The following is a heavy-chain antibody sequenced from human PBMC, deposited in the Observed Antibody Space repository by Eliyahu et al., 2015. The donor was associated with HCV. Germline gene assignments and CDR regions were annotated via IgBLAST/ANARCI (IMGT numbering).Heavy chain of an antibody. J-gene: IGHJ4*02. Sequence: QLQLQESGPGLVKPSETLSLTCTVSGGSISSSSYYWGWIRXPPGKGLEWIGSXYYSGSTYYNPSLKSRVTISVDTSKNQFSLKLSSVTAADTAVYYCARDQPRTGTWFDYWGQGTLVTVSS. CDR3: ARDQPRTGTWFDY. V-gene: IGHV4-39*07. CDR2: XYYSGST. D-gene: IGHD1-1*01. CDR1: GGSISSSSYY.